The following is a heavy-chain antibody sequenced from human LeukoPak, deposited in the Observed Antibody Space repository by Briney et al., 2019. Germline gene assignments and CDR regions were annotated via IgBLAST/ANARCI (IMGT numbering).Heavy chain of an antibody. J-gene: IGHJ4*02. D-gene: IGHD2-2*03. CDR1: GITFSSSS. Sequence: GGSLRLSCLASGITFSSSSMSWVRQAPGKGLEWVSSITSSSSYIYYADSVKGRFTISRDNSKNTLYLQMNSLRAEDTAVYYCAKDSHWILFDDWGQGTLVTVSS. CDR3: AKDSHWILFDD. CDR2: ITSSSSYI. V-gene: IGHV3-21*04.